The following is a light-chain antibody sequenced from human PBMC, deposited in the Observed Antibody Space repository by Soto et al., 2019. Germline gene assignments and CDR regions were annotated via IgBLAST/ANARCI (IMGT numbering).Light chain of an antibody. CDR2: AAS. CDR3: QQSYSTPLT. V-gene: IGKV1-39*01. Sequence: DIQMTQYTSSLSASVGDGVTITCRASQSISSYLNWYQQKPGKAPKLLIYAASSLQSGVPSRFSGSGSGTDFTLTISSLQPEDFATYYCQQSYSTPLTFGGGTEVDIK. J-gene: IGKJ4*01. CDR1: QSISSY.